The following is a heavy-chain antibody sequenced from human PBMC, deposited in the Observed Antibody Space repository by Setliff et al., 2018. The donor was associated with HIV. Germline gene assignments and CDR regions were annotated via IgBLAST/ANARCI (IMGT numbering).Heavy chain of an antibody. D-gene: IGHD4-4*01. V-gene: IGHV1-2*02. CDR2: INPNNGVT. CDR3: ARDDEMGTVTEHYYYGLGV. Sequence: ASVKVSCKASGYTFTGYYVHWVRQAPGQGLEWMGWINPNNGVTNYAQKFQGRVTMTRDTSISTAYMELNRLRSDDTAVYYCARDDEMGTVTEHYYYGLGVWGRGTTVTVSS. CDR1: GYTFTGYY. J-gene: IGHJ6*02.